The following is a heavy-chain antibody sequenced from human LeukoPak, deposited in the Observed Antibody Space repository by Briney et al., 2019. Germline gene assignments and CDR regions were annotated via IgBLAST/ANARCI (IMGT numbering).Heavy chain of an antibody. CDR2: INPSGGST. D-gene: IGHD6-13*01. Sequence: ASVKVSCKASGYTFTSYYMHWVRQAPGQGLEWMGIINPSGGSTSYAQKFQGRVTMTRDTSTSTVYMELSSLRSEDTAVYHCARDKQLVPLYPPSYYYYGMDVWGQGTTVTVSS. V-gene: IGHV1-46*01. CDR1: GYTFTSYY. CDR3: ARDKQLVPLYPPSYYYYGMDV. J-gene: IGHJ6*02.